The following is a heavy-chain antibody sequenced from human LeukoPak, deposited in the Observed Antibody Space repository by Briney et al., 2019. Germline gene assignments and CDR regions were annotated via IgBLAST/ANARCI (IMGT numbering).Heavy chain of an antibody. CDR1: GFTFSSYD. D-gene: IGHD6-13*01. CDR3: AKDPQQLVLSNFLGF. CDR2: ITYDGSDK. Sequence: GGSLRLSCAASGFTFSSYDMYWVRQAPGKGLEWVAGITYDGSDKYYADSVKGRFTISRDNSKNTLCLQMNSLRAEDSAVYYCAKDPQQLVLSNFLGFWGQGTLVTVSS. J-gene: IGHJ4*02. V-gene: IGHV3-30*18.